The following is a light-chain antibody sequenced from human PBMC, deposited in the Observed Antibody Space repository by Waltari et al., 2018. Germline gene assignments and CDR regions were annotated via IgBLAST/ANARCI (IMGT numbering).Light chain of an antibody. V-gene: IGLV2-23*02. CDR1: SRAVGSFNL. CDR2: EVN. CDR3: CSYAGSTTFVL. J-gene: IGLJ2*01. Sequence: QSALTQPASVSGSPGQSITISCTGTSRAVGSFNLVSWYQLLPGKAPKLLISEVNNRPSGVSNRFSGSKSGITASLTISGLQAGDEADYYCCSYAGSTTFVLFGGGTKLTVL.